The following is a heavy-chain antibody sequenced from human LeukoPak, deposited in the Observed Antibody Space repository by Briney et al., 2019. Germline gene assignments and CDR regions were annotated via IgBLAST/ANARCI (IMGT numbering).Heavy chain of an antibody. V-gene: IGHV4-39*07. J-gene: IGHJ5*02. CDR3: ASLSRIQPEP. CDR1: GGSISSSSYY. CDR2: IYYSGST. Sequence: PSDTLSLTCSVSGGSISSSSYYWGRIRQPPGKGLEWIGSIYYSGSTYYNPSLKSRVPKSVDTSKNQFSLKLSSVTAAGTAVYYCASLSRIQPEPWGQRTLVTVSS. D-gene: IGHD5-18*01.